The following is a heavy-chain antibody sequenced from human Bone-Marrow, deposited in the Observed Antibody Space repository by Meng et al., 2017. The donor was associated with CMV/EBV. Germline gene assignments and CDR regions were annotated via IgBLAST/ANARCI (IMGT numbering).Heavy chain of an antibody. V-gene: IGHV3-23*01. Sequence: GESLKISCAASGFTFSSYEMSWVRQAPGKGLEWVSAISGSGGSTYYADSVKGRFTISRDNSKNTLYLQMNSLRAEDTAVHYCAKDRGSGDWGQGTLVTVSS. CDR2: ISGSGGST. D-gene: IGHD3-10*01. J-gene: IGHJ4*02. CDR1: GFTFSSYE. CDR3: AKDRGSGD.